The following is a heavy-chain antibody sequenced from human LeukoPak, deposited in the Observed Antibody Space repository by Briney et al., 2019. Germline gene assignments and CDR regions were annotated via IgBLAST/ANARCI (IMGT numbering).Heavy chain of an antibody. Sequence: GESLKISCQGSGYAFTDYYIGWVHQMPGKGLEWMGIIYPADSDTRYSPSFQGQVTISADKSISTAYLQWRSLKASDTAMYFCARQRRYCGGDCYSGYFDYWGQGTLVTVSS. J-gene: IGHJ4*02. V-gene: IGHV5-51*07. CDR1: GYAFTDYY. CDR3: ARQRRYCGGDCYSGYFDY. CDR2: IYPADSDT. D-gene: IGHD2-21*02.